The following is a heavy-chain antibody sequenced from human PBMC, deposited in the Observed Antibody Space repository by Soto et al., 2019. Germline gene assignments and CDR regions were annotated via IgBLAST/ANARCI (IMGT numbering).Heavy chain of an antibody. V-gene: IGHV3-30*18. Sequence: QVQLVESGGGVVQPGRSLRLSCAASGFTFRSYGMHWVRQAPGKGLEWLAFISNDGSDKLYADSLTGRFSISRDNSKKTLHLQLNSLRPEDTAVYFCANLVTPGDTPMLIDAWGQGTLVTVSS. CDR3: ANLVTPGDTPMLIDA. CDR2: ISNDGSDK. D-gene: IGHD5-18*01. J-gene: IGHJ5*02. CDR1: GFTFRSYG.